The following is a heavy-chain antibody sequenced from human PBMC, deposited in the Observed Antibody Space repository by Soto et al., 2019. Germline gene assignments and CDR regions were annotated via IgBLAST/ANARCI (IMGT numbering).Heavy chain of an antibody. Sequence: SVKVSCKASGGTFRAFYISWVRQAPGHGLEWMGEVIPKFGTANHAQKFQGRVTMTVDESTSTAYMELRSLRSEDTAVYYCSIVRISFRRRGGHYYDDGMDVWGRGTRVTVSS. CDR1: GGTFRAFY. J-gene: IGHJ6*02. V-gene: IGHV1-69*13. CDR3: SIVRISFRRRGGHYYDDGMDV. CDR2: VIPKFGTA. D-gene: IGHD3-3*01.